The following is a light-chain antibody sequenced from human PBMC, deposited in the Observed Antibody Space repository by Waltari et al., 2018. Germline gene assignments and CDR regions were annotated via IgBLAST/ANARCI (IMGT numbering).Light chain of an antibody. CDR1: QDIRHY. CDR3: QKYSGAPLT. Sequence: DIQMTQSPSSLSASVGDKVTITCRASQDIRHYLAWYQQKPGKVPKLLIYAASTLQSGVPSRFTGSGSGTEFTLTISSLQPEDVATYYCQKYSGAPLTFGGGTKVEIK. J-gene: IGKJ4*01. V-gene: IGKV1-27*01. CDR2: AAS.